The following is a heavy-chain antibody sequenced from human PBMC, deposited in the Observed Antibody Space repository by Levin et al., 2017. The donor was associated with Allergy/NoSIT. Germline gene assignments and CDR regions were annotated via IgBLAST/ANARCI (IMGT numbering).Heavy chain of an antibody. CDR1: GFTISSHY. CDR2: IYSGGST. D-gene: IGHD1-26*01. V-gene: IGHV3-53*01. CDR3: ARGFRDSGSYYVDY. J-gene: IGHJ4*02. Sequence: GESLKISCAASGFTISSHYMSWVRQAPGKGLEWVSVIYSGGSTYYADSVKGRFTISRDNSKNTLYLQMNSLRAEDTAVYYCARGFRDSGSYYVDYWGQGTLVTVSS.